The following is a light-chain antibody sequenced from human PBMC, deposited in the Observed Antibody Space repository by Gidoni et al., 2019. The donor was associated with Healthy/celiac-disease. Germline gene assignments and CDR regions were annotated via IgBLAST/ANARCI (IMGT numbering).Light chain of an antibody. J-gene: IGKJ1*01. V-gene: IGKV4-1*01. CDR1: QSVLYSSNNKNY. Sequence: DIVMTQSPESLAVSLGERATINCRSSQSVLYSSNNKNYLAWYQQKPGQPPKLLIYWASTRESGVPDRFIGSGSGTDFTLTISSLQAEDVAVYYCQQYYSTPTWTFGQGTKVEIK. CDR3: QQYYSTPTWT. CDR2: WAS.